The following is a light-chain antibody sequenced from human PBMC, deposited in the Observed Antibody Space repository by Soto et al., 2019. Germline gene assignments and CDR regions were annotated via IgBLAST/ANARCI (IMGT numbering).Light chain of an antibody. V-gene: IGKV1-27*01. CDR2: AAS. J-gene: IGKJ3*01. Sequence: DIQMTQSPTSLSASVGDRVTITCRASQDIRNFVALYQQKPGKAPKLLIYAASTLQSGVPSRFSGSGAGTDFTLTINSLQPEDVATSSCQKYSSGPVFGPGTKVEIK. CDR1: QDIRNF. CDR3: QKYSSGPV.